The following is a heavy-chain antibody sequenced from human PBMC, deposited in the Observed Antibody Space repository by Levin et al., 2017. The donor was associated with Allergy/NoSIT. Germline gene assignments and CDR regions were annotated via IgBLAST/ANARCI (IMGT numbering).Heavy chain of an antibody. Sequence: PSETLSFTCTVSGDSISSTNYYWWAWIRQPPGKGLEWIGHIHSTGSTYYNPSLKSRVTMSVDTSRNQFSLKVSSVTAADTAVYYCGRQGGSYSGDDWGQGTLVTVSS. CDR2: IHSTGST. J-gene: IGHJ4*02. D-gene: IGHD1-26*01. CDR1: GDSISSTNYY. V-gene: IGHV4-39*01. CDR3: GRQGGSYSGDD.